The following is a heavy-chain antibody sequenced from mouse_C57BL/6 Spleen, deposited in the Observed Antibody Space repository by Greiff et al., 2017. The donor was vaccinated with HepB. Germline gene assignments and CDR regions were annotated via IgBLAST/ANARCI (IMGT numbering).Heavy chain of an antibody. CDR3: ASEGGCDAKAVCFDY. Sequence: QVQLQQPGAELVMPGASVKLSCKASGYTFTSYWMHWVKQRPGQGLEWIGEIDPSDSYTNYNQKFKGKSTLTVDKSSSTAYMQLSSLTSDDAAVDYCASEGGCDAKAVCFDYLGQGTTLTVSS. J-gene: IGHJ2*01. CDR2: IDPSDSYT. CDR1: GYTFTSYW. V-gene: IGHV1-69*01.